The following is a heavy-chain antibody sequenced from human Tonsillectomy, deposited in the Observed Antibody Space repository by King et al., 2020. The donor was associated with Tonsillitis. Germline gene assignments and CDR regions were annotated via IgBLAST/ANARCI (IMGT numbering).Heavy chain of an antibody. J-gene: IGHJ6*02. Sequence: VQLVESGGGLVQPGRSLRLSCAASGFIFDDYAMHWVRQAPGKGLEWVSGISWNRGSIDYVDSVKGRFTISRDNAKNSLYLQMNSLRAEDTALYYCGKAIGPIIFGYLGGYGMDVWGQGTTVTVSS. V-gene: IGHV3-9*01. CDR2: ISWNRGSI. CDR3: GKAIGPIIFGYLGGYGMDV. CDR1: GFIFDDYA. D-gene: IGHD5-18*01.